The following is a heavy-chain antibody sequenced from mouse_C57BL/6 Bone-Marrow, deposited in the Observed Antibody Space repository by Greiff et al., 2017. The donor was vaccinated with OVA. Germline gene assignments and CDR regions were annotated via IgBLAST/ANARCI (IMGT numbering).Heavy chain of an antibody. CDR2: IDPENGDT. Sequence: EVQLQESGAELVRPGASVKLSCTASGFNIKDDYMHWVKQRPEQGLEWIGWIDPENGDTEYASKFQGKATITADTSSNTAYLQLSSLTSEDTAVYYCTTGLGAMDYWGQGTSVTVSS. CDR3: TTGLGAMDY. D-gene: IGHD2-4*01. V-gene: IGHV14-4*01. CDR1: GFNIKDDY. J-gene: IGHJ4*01.